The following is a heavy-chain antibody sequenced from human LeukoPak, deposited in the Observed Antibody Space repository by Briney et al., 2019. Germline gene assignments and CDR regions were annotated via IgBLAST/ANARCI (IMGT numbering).Heavy chain of an antibody. CDR2: ISGYNGNA. V-gene: IGHV1-18*04. D-gene: IGHD6-13*01. Sequence: ASVKVSCKASGYTFTSYYMHWVRQAPGQGLEWMGWISGYNGNANYAQKLQGRVTMTTDTSTNTAYMEVRGLRSDDTAVYFCARDSSSSWYGFLDSWGQGTLVTVSS. CDR1: GYTFTSYY. J-gene: IGHJ4*02. CDR3: ARDSSSSWYGFLDS.